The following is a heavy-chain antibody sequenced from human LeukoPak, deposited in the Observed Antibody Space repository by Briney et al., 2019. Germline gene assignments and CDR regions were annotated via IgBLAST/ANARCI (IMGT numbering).Heavy chain of an antibody. D-gene: IGHD3-3*01. Sequence: SETLSLTCTVSGGSISSYYWTWIRQPAGKGLEWIGRIYTTGSTNYNPSLNSRVTMSVDTSKNQFSLKLSSVTAADTAVYFCARDGTYYDPLDPWGQGTLVTVSS. CDR3: ARDGTYYDPLDP. CDR2: IYTTGST. V-gene: IGHV4-4*07. J-gene: IGHJ5*02. CDR1: GGSISSYY.